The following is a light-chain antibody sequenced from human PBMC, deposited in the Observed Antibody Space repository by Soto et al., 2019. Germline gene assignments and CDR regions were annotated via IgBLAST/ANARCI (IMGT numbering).Light chain of an antibody. J-gene: IGKJ5*01. V-gene: IGKV3D-15*01. Sequence: EIVMTQSTATLSASPWERATLSCMASQSVSSNLAWYQQKPGQAPRLLIYGASTRATGIPARFSGSGSGTEFTLTISSLQSEDFAVYYCQQYNNCPITFGQGTRLEI. CDR1: QSVSSN. CDR2: GAS. CDR3: QQYNNCPIT.